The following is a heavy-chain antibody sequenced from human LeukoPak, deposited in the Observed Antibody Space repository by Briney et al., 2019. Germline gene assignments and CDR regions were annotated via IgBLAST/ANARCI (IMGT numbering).Heavy chain of an antibody. Sequence: SETLSLTCTVSGGSISRYYWSWIRQPAGKGLEWIGRIHSSGSTNYNPSLKSRVTMPVDTSKNHFSLKLSSVTAADTAVYYCARANSYDGSGHYYEFAYWGQGTLVTVSS. CDR2: IHSSGST. J-gene: IGHJ4*02. D-gene: IGHD3-22*01. CDR1: GGSISRYY. V-gene: IGHV4-4*07. CDR3: ARANSYDGSGHYYEFAY.